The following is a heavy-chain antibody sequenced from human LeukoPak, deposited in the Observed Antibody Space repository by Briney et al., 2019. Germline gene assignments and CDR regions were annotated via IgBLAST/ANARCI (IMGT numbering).Heavy chain of an antibody. CDR3: ARDYYGSGSHATGMDV. CDR2: ISGSGGST. CDR1: GFTFSSYA. J-gene: IGHJ6*02. V-gene: IGHV3-23*01. D-gene: IGHD3-10*01. Sequence: GGSLRLSCAASGFTFSSYAMSWVRQAPGKGLEWVSAISGSGGSTYYADSVKGRFTIPRDNSKNTLFLQMNSLRVDDTAVYYCARDYYGSGSHATGMDVWGQGTTVTVSS.